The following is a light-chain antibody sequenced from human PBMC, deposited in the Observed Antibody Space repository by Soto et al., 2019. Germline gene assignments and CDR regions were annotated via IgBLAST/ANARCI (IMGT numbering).Light chain of an antibody. CDR2: DAS. CDR3: QQYDNSPIT. J-gene: IGKJ5*01. Sequence: EIVLTQSPGTLSLSPGERATLSCRASQSVSSSYLAWYQQKPGQAPSLLIYDASRRATGIPDRFSGSGSGTDFTLTISRLEPEDFAVYYCQQYDNSPITFGQGTRLEIK. V-gene: IGKV3-20*01. CDR1: QSVSSSY.